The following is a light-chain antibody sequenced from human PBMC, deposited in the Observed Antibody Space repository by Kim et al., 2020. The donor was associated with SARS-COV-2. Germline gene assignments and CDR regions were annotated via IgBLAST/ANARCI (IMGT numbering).Light chain of an antibody. J-gene: IGLJ3*02. CDR3: AAWDDSLSGRV. V-gene: IGLV1-47*01. Sequence: GTRVPIDCSGSSSIHVSNYVYWYRQLPGTAPKLLIYRNNQRPSGVPDRFSGSKSGTSASLAISGLRSEDEADYYCAAWDDSLSGRVFGGGTQLTVL. CDR1: SSIHVSNY. CDR2: RNN.